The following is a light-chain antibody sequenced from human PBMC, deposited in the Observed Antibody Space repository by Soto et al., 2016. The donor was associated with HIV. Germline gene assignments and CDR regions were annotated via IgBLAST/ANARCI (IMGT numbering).Light chain of an antibody. CDR1: NLEDQY. J-gene: IGLJ2*01. CDR3: QAWDSSSVV. Sequence: SFDLTQPPSVSVSPKQTASITCSGDNLEDQYVCWYQQRPGQSPILLIYQDTKRPSGIPERFSGSNSGNTATLTVSGTQAMDEADYYCQAWDSSSVVFGGGTKLTVL. CDR2: QDT. V-gene: IGLV3-1*01.